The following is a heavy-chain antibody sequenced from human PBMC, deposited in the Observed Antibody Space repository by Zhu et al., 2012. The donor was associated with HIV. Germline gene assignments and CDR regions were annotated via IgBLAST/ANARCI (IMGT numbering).Heavy chain of an antibody. CDR3: ARLHYGDLPRIDY. CDR1: SGSISSRTYY. CDR2: ISYSGTT. Sequence: QVQLQESGPGLVKLSETLSLTCRVSSGSISSRTYYWGWVRQPPEKGLEWIGSISYSGTTYYNPSLKSRVTISVDMSKNQFSLKLNSVTAADTAVYYCARLHYGDLPRIDYWGQGTLVTVSS. D-gene: IGHD4-17*01. J-gene: IGHJ4*02. V-gene: IGHV4-39*01.